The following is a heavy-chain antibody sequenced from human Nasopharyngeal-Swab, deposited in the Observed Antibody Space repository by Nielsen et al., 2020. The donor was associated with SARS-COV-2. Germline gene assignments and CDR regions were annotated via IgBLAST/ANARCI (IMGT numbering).Heavy chain of an antibody. Sequence: SETLSLTCAVYGGPFSGYYWSWIRQPPGKGLEWIGEINHSGSTNYNPSLKSRVTISVDTSKNQFSLKLSSVTAADTAVYYCARGLGQYYYDSSGYYFFDYWGQGTLVTVSS. CDR2: INHSGST. D-gene: IGHD3-22*01. J-gene: IGHJ4*02. CDR1: GGPFSGYY. V-gene: IGHV4-34*01. CDR3: ARGLGQYYYDSSGYYFFDY.